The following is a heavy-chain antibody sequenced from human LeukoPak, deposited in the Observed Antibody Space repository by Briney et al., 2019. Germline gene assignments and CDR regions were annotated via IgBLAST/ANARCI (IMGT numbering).Heavy chain of an antibody. V-gene: IGHV3-11*01. J-gene: IGHJ6*02. Sequence: KTGGSLRLSCAASGFTFSDYYMSWIRQAPGKGLEWVSYISSSGSTIYYADSVKGRFTISRDNAKNSLYLQMNSLRAEDTAVYYCARGGGMATIIVRWSYYYGMDVWGQGTTVTVSS. CDR1: GFTFSDYY. D-gene: IGHD5-24*01. CDR3: ARGGGMATIIVRWSYYYGMDV. CDR2: ISSSGSTI.